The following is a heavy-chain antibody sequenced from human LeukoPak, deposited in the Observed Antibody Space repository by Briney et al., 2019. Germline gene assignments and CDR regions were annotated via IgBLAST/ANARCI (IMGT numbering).Heavy chain of an antibody. CDR2: INPNSGCT. V-gene: IGHV1-2*06. Sequence: ASVKVSCKASGYTFTGYYMHWVRQAPGQGLEWMGRINPNSGCTNYAQKFKGRVTMTRDTSISTAYMELSRLRSDDTAVYYCARGVGATPTDVDYWGQGTLVTVSS. CDR1: GYTFTGYY. D-gene: IGHD1-26*01. J-gene: IGHJ4*02. CDR3: ARGVGATPTDVDY.